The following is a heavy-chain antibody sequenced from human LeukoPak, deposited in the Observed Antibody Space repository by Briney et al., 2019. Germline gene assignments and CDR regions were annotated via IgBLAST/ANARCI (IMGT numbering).Heavy chain of an antibody. J-gene: IGHJ4*02. Sequence: GGSLRLSCAASGFTVSSTYMTWVRQAPGKGLEWVSIIYSGGGTYYSDSVKGRFTISRDNSKNTLCLQMNSLRAEDTALYYCAGGGDSGWYDLDYWGQGTQVTVSS. CDR2: IYSGGGT. CDR1: GFTVSSTY. D-gene: IGHD6-19*01. CDR3: AGGGDSGWYDLDY. V-gene: IGHV3-53*01.